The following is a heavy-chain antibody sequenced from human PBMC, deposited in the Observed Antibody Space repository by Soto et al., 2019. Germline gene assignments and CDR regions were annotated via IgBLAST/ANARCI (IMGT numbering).Heavy chain of an antibody. J-gene: IGHJ4*02. D-gene: IGHD3-3*01. Sequence: XETLSLTCDVVGGSFGGYFWSWIRQSPGKGLDWIAEINHSGSTSYNPSLKSRVAISVDTSKSQLSLKLSSVTAADTAVYYCAGITIVMVPRRASIYGYDPDYWGQGTLVTVSS. V-gene: IGHV4-34*01. CDR3: AGITIVMVPRRASIYGYDPDY. CDR1: GGSFGGYF. CDR2: INHSGST.